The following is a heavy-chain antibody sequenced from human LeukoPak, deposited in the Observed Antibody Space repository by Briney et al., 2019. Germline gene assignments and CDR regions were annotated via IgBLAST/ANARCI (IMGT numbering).Heavy chain of an antibody. J-gene: IGHJ6*02. CDR2: IWYDGSNK. V-gene: IGHV3-33*06. Sequence: PGGSLRLSCAASGFTFSSYGMHWVRQAPGKGLEWVAVIWYDGSNKYYADSVKGRFTISRDNSKNTLYLQMNSLRAEDTAVYYCVKDRGGSPFYGMDVWGQGTTVTVSS. D-gene: IGHD1-26*01. CDR3: VKDRGGSPFYGMDV. CDR1: GFTFSSYG.